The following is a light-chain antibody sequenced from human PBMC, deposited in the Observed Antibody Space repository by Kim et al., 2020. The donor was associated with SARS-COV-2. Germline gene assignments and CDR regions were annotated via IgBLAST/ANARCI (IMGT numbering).Light chain of an antibody. J-gene: IGKJ2*03. CDR3: QQSYSAPFS. CDR2: AAS. V-gene: IGKV1-39*01. Sequence: SASVGDRVTITCRASQSISTFLNWYQYKPGKAPRLLVYAASSLQSGVPVRFSGGGSGTDFTLTISSLQPEDFATYFCQQSYSAPFSFGLGTKLEI. CDR1: QSISTF.